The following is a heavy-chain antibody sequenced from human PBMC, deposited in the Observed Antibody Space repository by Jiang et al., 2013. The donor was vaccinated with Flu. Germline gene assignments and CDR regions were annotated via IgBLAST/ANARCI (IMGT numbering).Heavy chain of an antibody. D-gene: IGHD6-13*01. Sequence: PGLLKPSETLSLTCTVSGGSINGFFWSWVRQAPRKGLEWIGYIHYSGDTDYNPSLSSRVTLSLDTSRNQFSLRLNSVTATDTAVYFCARVRAPEVAANYFDHWGQGSLVTVSS. CDR1: GGSINGFF. V-gene: IGHV4-59*01. CDR2: IHYSGDT. J-gene: IGHJ4*02. CDR3: ARVRAPEVAANYFDH.